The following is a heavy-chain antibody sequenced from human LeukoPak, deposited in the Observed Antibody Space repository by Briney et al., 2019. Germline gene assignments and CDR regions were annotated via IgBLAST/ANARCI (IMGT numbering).Heavy chain of an antibody. CDR3: ARHDRDGGSTNWFDP. Sequence: PSETPSLTCTVSGASISSNNYYWGWLRQPPGKGLEWIATIYYTGTTYYSPSLESRVTISVDTSKNQFSLKVTSVTAADTAVYYCARHDRDGGSTNWFDPWGQGTLVTVSS. CDR1: GASISSNNYY. V-gene: IGHV4-39*01. CDR2: IYYTGTT. J-gene: IGHJ5*02. D-gene: IGHD3-10*01.